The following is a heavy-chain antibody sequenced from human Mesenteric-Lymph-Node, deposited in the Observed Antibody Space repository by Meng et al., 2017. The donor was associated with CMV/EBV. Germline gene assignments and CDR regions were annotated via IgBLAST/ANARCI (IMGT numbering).Heavy chain of an antibody. D-gene: IGHD3-10*01. J-gene: IGHJ6*02. CDR2: ISSSAGTT. CDR3: AREVRGDNYYYGMDV. Sequence: GESLKISCAASGFTFSSYSMNWVRQAPGKGLEWVSYISSSAGTTYYADSVKGRFTISRDNAKNALYLQMNSLRAEDTALYYCAREVRGDNYYYGMDVWGQGTTVTVSS. V-gene: IGHV3-48*04. CDR1: GFTFSSYS.